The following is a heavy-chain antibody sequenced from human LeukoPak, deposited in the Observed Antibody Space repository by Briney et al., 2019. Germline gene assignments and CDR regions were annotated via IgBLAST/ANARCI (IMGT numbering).Heavy chain of an antibody. Sequence: PWGSLRLSCAASGFTFSSYWMHWVRQAPGKGLVWVSRINSDGSSTSYADSVKDRFTITRDNAKNTLYLQMNSLRAEDTAVYYCARAIRYFDWLTLGYWGQGTLVTVSS. V-gene: IGHV3-74*01. J-gene: IGHJ4*02. CDR3: ARAIRYFDWLTLGY. CDR1: GFTFSSYW. CDR2: INSDGSST. D-gene: IGHD3-9*01.